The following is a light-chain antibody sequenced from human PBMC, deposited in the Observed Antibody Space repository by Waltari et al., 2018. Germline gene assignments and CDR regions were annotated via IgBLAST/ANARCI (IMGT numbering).Light chain of an antibody. J-gene: IGKJ2*03. V-gene: IGKV1-39*01. CDR3: QQSHGLPYS. CDR2: DAS. CDR1: QSVVTS. Sequence: DIQMTQSPSSLSSSVGDRVTITCRASQSVVTSLKCYNKEPGKAPKLLIYDASSLHSGVPSRFSCSVSGTDFTLTIYSLQPEDFGTYYCQQSHGLPYSFGQGTNLEI.